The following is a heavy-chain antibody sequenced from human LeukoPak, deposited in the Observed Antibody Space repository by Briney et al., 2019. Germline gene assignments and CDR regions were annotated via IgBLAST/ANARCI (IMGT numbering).Heavy chain of an antibody. Sequence: GGSLRLSCAASGFTVSSNYMSWVRQAPGKGLEWVSVIYSGGSTYYADSVKGRFTISRDNSKNTLYLQMNSLRAEDTAVYYCARDRMIVGTEGAFDIWGQGTMVTVSS. CDR3: ARDRMIVGTEGAFDI. CDR1: GFTVSSNY. CDR2: IYSGGST. V-gene: IGHV3-53*01. D-gene: IGHD3-22*01. J-gene: IGHJ3*02.